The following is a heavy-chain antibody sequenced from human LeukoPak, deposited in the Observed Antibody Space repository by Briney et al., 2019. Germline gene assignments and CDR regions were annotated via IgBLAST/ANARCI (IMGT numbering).Heavy chain of an antibody. CDR3: ARVVYYGAGGYFYGGAGTFDL. J-gene: IGHJ3*01. D-gene: IGHD3-22*01. CDR1: GFIFTDYA. V-gene: IGHV3-23*01. Sequence: QPGGSLRLPCAASGFIFTDYALAWVRQAPGKGLEWVSYVSGGSDNKGFADSVQGRFTISRDNSKNMLYLQMRSLRAEDTAVYYCARVVYYGAGGYFYGGAGTFDLWGQGTVVTVSS. CDR2: VSGGSDNK.